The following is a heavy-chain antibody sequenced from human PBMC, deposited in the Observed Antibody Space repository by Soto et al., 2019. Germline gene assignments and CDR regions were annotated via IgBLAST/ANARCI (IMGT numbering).Heavy chain of an antibody. J-gene: IGHJ4*02. V-gene: IGHV5-10-1*01. CDR1: GYSFAGYW. D-gene: IGHD3-22*01. Sequence: GESLKISCKGSGYSFAGYWITWVRQKPGKGLEWMGRIDPSDSQTYYSPSFRGHVTISATKSITTVFLQWSSLRASDTAMYYCARQIYNSDTGPNFQYYFDSWGQGTPVTVSS. CDR3: ARQIYNSDTGPNFQYYFDS. CDR2: IDPSDSQT.